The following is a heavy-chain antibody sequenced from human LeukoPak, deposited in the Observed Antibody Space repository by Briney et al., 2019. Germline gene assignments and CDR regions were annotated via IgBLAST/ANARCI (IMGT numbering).Heavy chain of an antibody. D-gene: IGHD6-6*01. Sequence: SQTLSLTCTVSGGSISSGDYYWSWIRQPPGKGLEWIGYIYYSGSTYYNPSLKSRVTISVDTSKNQFSLKLNSVTAADTAVYYCARSDSSSSLVLGSYYGMDVWGQGTTVTVSS. CDR3: ARSDSSSSLVLGSYYGMDV. CDR1: GGSISSGDYY. CDR2: IYYSGST. V-gene: IGHV4-30-4*01. J-gene: IGHJ6*02.